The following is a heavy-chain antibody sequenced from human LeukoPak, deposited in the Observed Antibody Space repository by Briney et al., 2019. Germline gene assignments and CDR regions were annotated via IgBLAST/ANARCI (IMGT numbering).Heavy chain of an antibody. V-gene: IGHV3-7*01. D-gene: IGHD3/OR15-3a*01. CDR3: AKDRTRHDY. CDR1: GFTFSSHW. CDR2: IKQDGSEN. Sequence: GGSLRLSCAASGFTFSSHWMSWVRQAPGKGLKWVANIKQDGSENYYVDSVKGRFTISRDNAKNSLYLQMNSLRAEDTAVYYCAKDRTRHDYWGQGTLVTVSS. J-gene: IGHJ4*02.